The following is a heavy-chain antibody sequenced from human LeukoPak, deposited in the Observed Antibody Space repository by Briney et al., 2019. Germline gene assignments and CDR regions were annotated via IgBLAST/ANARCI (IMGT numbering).Heavy chain of an antibody. Sequence: GGSLRLSCAASGFTFSSYAMSWVRQAPGKGLEWVSAISSSGGSTYYADSVKGRFTISRDNSKNTLYLQMNSLRAEDTAVHYCAKNQIYYYYGMDVWGQGTTVTVSS. CDR2: ISSSGGST. J-gene: IGHJ6*02. CDR1: GFTFSSYA. D-gene: IGHD1-14*01. V-gene: IGHV3-23*01. CDR3: AKNQIYYYYGMDV.